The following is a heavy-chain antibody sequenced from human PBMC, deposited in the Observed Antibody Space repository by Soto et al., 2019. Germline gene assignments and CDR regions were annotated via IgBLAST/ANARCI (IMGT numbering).Heavy chain of an antibody. CDR1: GFTFSTYG. D-gene: IGHD5-18*01. V-gene: IGHV3-33*01. Sequence: QVQLVESGGGVVQPGRSLRLSCAASGFTFSTYGMHWVRQAPGKGLEWVAVIWYDGSNKYYADSVKGRFTISRDNSKNTLYPQMNSLRAEDTAVYYCARVSTAMVYFDYWGQGTLVTVSS. CDR3: ARVSTAMVYFDY. J-gene: IGHJ4*02. CDR2: IWYDGSNK.